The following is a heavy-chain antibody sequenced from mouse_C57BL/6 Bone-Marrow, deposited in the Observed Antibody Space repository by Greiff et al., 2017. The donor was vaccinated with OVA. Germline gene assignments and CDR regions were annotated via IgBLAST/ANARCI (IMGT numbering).Heavy chain of an antibody. J-gene: IGHJ4*01. CDR2: IYPGDGDT. D-gene: IGHD1-1*01. CDR1: GYAFSSSW. Sequence: VQLQQSGPELVKPGASVKISCKASGYAFSSSWMNWVKQRPGKGLEWIGRIYPGDGDTNYNGKFKGKATLTADKSSSTAYMQLSSLTSEDSAVYFCARKTTVAHAMDYWGQGTSVTVSS. V-gene: IGHV1-82*01. CDR3: ARKTTVAHAMDY.